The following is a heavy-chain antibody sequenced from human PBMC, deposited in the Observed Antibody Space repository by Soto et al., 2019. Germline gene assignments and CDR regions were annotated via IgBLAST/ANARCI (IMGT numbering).Heavy chain of an antibody. J-gene: IGHJ5*02. D-gene: IGHD4-17*01. CDR2: INGGGDRT. V-gene: IGHV3-23*01. Sequence: GGSLRLSCAASGFTFSRYAMSWVRQAPGKGLHWVSAINGGGDRTYYADSVKGRFIISRDNSKNILYLQMNSLRAEDTAVYYCGKSGFDYGSGNWFDPWGQGTLVTVSS. CDR1: GFTFSRYA. CDR3: GKSGFDYGSGNWFDP.